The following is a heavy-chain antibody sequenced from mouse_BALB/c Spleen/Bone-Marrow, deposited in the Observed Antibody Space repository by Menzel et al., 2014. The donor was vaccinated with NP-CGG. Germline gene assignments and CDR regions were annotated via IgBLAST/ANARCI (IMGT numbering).Heavy chain of an antibody. V-gene: IGHV1-18*01. CDR3: ASWRSYYDGNSYWGCAMDY. J-gene: IGHJ4*01. CDR2: INPYNGGT. D-gene: IGHD1-1*01. CDR1: GYSFTGYT. Sequence: EVKLQQSGPELVKPGASMKISCKASGYSFTGYTMNWVKQSHGKNLEWIGLINPYNGGTSYNQKFKGKATLTVDKSSSTADMECLSLTAEDSAVYCCASWRSYYDGNSYWGCAMDYWGQGTSVTVSS.